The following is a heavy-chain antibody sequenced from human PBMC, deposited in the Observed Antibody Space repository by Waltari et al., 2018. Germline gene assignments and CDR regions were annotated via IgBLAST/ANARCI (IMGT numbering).Heavy chain of an antibody. D-gene: IGHD6-19*01. CDR3: ARVGSSGWYGTWWFDP. V-gene: IGHV4-4*07. Sequence: QVQLQESGPGLVKPSETLSLTCTVSGGSISSYYWRWIRQPAGKGLEWIGRIYTSGSTNYNPSLKSRVTMSVDTSKNQFSLKLSSVTAADTAVYYCARVGSSGWYGTWWFDPWGQGTLVTVSS. CDR2: IYTSGST. CDR1: GGSISSYY. J-gene: IGHJ5*02.